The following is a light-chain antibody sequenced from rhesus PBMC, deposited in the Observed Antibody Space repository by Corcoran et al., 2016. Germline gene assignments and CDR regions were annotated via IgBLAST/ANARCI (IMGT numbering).Light chain of an antibody. CDR3: QQHNSHPPYS. Sequence: DIQMTQSPSSLSASVGDRVTITCRASQTISSYLAWYQQKPGKVPKLLIYAASSLESGVPSRFSGSGTGTEFTLTISSLQPEDVATYYCQQHNSHPPYSFGQGTKVEIK. J-gene: IGKJ2*01. CDR2: AAS. CDR1: QTISSY. V-gene: IGKV1-44*02.